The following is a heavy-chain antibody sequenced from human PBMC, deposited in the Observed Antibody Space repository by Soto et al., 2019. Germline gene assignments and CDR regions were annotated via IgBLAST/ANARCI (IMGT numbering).Heavy chain of an antibody. J-gene: IGHJ5*02. CDR1: GYTFTGYY. CDR3: AREDFWSGYYTGWFDP. D-gene: IGHD3-3*01. V-gene: IGHV1-2*04. Sequence: ASVKVSCKASGYTFTGYYMHWVRQAPGQGLEWMGWINPNSGGTNYAQKFQGWVTMTRDTSISTAYMELSRLRSDDTAVYYCAREDFWSGYYTGWFDPWGQGTLVTGLL. CDR2: INPNSGGT.